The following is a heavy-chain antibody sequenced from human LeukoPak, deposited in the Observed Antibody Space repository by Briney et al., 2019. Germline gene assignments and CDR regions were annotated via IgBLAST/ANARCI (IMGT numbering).Heavy chain of an antibody. CDR3: ARVVWRDIVVVPAAPFDY. CDR2: INHSGST. J-gene: IGHJ4*02. D-gene: IGHD2-2*01. V-gene: IGHV4-34*01. Sequence: SETLSLTRAVYGGSFSGYYWSWIRQPPGKGLEWIGEINHSGSTNYNPSLKSRVTISVDTSKNQFSLKLSSVTAAATAGYYCARVVWRDIVVVPAAPFDYWGQGTLVTVSS. CDR1: GGSFSGYY.